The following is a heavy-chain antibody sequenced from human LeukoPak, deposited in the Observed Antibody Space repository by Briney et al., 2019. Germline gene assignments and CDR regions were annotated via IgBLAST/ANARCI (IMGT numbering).Heavy chain of an antibody. CDR2: ISSSSSYI. V-gene: IGHV3-21*01. CDR1: GFTFSSYS. Sequence: GGSLRLSCAASGFTFSSYSMNWVRQAPGKGLEWVSSISSSSSYIYYADSVKGRFTISRDNAKNSLHLQMNSLRAEDTAVYYCARDNGGYGFDYWGQGTLVTVSS. J-gene: IGHJ4*02. D-gene: IGHD5-12*01. CDR3: ARDNGGYGFDY.